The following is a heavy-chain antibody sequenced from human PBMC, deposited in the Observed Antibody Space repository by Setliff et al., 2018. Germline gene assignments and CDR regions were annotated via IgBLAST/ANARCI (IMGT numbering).Heavy chain of an antibody. D-gene: IGHD1-1*01. V-gene: IGHV4-39*01. J-gene: IGHJ5*01. CDR2: IYYTGTT. Sequence: TCSDNYYWGWIRQPPGKGLEWIGTIYYTGTTYYSPSLKSRVTISVDTSKNQFSLRLTSVTAADTAIYYCASRTTGPGGWFDYWGQGALVTVSS. CDR1: TCSDNYY. CDR3: ASRTTGPGGWFDY.